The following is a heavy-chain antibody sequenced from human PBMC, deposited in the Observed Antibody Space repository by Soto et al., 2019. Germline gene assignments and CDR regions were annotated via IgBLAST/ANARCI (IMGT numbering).Heavy chain of an antibody. CDR3: ARLSFGDQGNY. Sequence: QVQLQESGPGLVKPSETLSLTCTVSGDSMSGYYWSWIRQSPGRRLAGIGYIFHSGTTNYNPSLRRRLSMSVDASKNQFSLRVTSVTAADTAIYYCARLSFGDQGNYWGQGTLGTVSS. V-gene: IGHV4-59*01. CDR1: GDSMSGYY. D-gene: IGHD2-21*02. J-gene: IGHJ4*02. CDR2: IFHSGTT.